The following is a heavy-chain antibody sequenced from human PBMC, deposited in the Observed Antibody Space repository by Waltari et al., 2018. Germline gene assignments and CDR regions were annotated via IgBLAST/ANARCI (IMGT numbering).Heavy chain of an antibody. CDR1: GGSFSGYY. Sequence: QVQLQQWGAGLLKPSETLSLTCAVYGGSFSGYYWSWIRQPPGKGLEWIGEINHSGSTKYNPTLKSRVTISVDTSKNQFSLKLSSVTAADTAVYYCARTSPRAIFGVVTLRGWFDPWGQGTLVTVSS. J-gene: IGHJ5*02. V-gene: IGHV4-34*01. CDR3: ARTSPRAIFGVVTLRGWFDP. CDR2: INHSGST. D-gene: IGHD3-3*01.